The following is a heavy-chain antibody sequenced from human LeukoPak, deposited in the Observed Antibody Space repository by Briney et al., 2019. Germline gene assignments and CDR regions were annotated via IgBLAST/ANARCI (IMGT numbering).Heavy chain of an antibody. D-gene: IGHD3-22*01. Sequence: GRSLRLSCAASGFTFSRYGMHWVRQAPGKGLEWVAVIWYDGSNKYYADSVKGRFTISRDNSKNTLYLQMNSLRAEDTAVYYCASCYDSSGYWIDYWGQGTLVTVSS. CDR1: GFTFSRYG. V-gene: IGHV3-33*01. CDR3: ASCYDSSGYWIDY. CDR2: IWYDGSNK. J-gene: IGHJ4*02.